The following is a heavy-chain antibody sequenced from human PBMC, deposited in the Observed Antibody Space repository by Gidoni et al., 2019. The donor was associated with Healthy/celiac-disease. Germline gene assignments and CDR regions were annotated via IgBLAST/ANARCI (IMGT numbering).Heavy chain of an antibody. V-gene: IGHV4-59*01. D-gene: IGHD2-2*01. CDR1: GGSISSYY. Sequence: QVQLQESGPGLVTPSETLSLTCTVSGGSISSYYWSWIRQPPGKGLEWIGYIDYSGSTNYNPSLKSRVTISVDTSKNQFSLKLSSVTAADTAVYYCAGGGYCSSTSCPGNYWGQGTLVTVSS. J-gene: IGHJ4*02. CDR3: AGGGYCSSTSCPGNY. CDR2: IDYSGST.